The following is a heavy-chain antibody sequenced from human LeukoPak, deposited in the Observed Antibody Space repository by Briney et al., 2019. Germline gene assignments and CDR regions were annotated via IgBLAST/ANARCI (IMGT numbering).Heavy chain of an antibody. CDR1: GDSISSYH. CDR3: ARVGRGDHTWGSYYFDH. D-gene: IGHD3-16*01. CDR2: ISYSGST. V-gene: IGHV4-59*01. J-gene: IGHJ4*02. Sequence: PSETLSLTCTVSGDSISSYHWSWTRQPPGKGLEWIGYISYSGSTNYNPSLKSRVTISVDTSKNQFSLKLSSVTAADTAVYYCARVGRGDHTWGSYYFDHWGQGTLVTVSS.